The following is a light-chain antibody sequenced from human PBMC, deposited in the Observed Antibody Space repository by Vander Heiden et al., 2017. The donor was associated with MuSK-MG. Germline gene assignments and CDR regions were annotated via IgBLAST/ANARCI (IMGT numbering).Light chain of an antibody. J-gene: IGKJ2*01. V-gene: IGKV3-15*01. CDR1: QSVSIH. CDR3: QQYDNWPPVT. CDR2: GAS. Sequence: EIVMTQSPATLSVSPGERATLSCRASQSVSIHLAWYQQKPGQAPRLLIYGASIRATGIPARFSGSGSGTEFTLTISSLQSEDFAVYYCQQYDNWPPVTFGQGTKLEIK.